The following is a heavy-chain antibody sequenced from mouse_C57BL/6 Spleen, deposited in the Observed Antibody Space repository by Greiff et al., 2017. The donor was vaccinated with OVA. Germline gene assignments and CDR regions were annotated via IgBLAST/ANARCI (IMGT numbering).Heavy chain of an antibody. CDR1: GYTFPAYT. D-gene: IGHD2-4*01. CDR2: FFPGSGSI. V-gene: IGHV1-62-2*01. CDR3: ARHGYYDYGSWFAY. Sequence: QLQQSGAELVKLGASVKLSCKALGYTFPAYTLHWVKQRSGQGLEWIGWFFPGSGSIKYNVKFKDKATLTADKSSSTVYMELSRLSSEDSAVYFCARHGYYDYGSWFAYWGQGTLVTVSA. J-gene: IGHJ3*01.